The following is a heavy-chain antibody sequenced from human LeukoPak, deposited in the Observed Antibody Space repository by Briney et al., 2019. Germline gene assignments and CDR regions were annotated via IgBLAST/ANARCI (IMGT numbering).Heavy chain of an antibody. Sequence: ASVKVSCKVSGYTLAQLSMHWVRQAPGKGLEWVGEFDPEDGEPIYAQKFQGRVTMTGDTSTDTAYLELSSLTTEDTAVYYFSASPFTVTTNFDYWGQGTLVSVSS. CDR1: GYTLAQLS. V-gene: IGHV1-24*01. CDR3: SASPFTVTTNFDY. CDR2: FDPEDGEP. D-gene: IGHD4-17*01. J-gene: IGHJ4*02.